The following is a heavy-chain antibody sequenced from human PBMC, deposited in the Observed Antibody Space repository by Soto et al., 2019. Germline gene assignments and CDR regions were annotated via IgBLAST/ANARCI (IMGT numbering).Heavy chain of an antibody. V-gene: IGHV3-7*01. CDR3: ARDRNQLELLWFGESENWFDP. Sequence: GGSLRLSCAASGFTFSSYWMSWVRQAPGKGLEWVANIKQDGSEKYYVDSVKGRFTISRDNAKNSLYLQMNSLRAEDTAVYYCARDRNQLELLWFGESENWFDPWGQGTLVTVSS. D-gene: IGHD3-10*01. CDR2: IKQDGSEK. J-gene: IGHJ5*02. CDR1: GFTFSSYW.